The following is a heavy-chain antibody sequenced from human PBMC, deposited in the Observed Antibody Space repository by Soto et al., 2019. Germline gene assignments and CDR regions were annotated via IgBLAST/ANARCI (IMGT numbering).Heavy chain of an antibody. Sequence: GGSLRLSCAASGFTFSSYGMHWVRQAPGKGLEWVAVISYDGSNKYYADSVKGRFTISRDNSKNTLYLQMNSLRAEDTAVYYCAKDRYCSSTSCYGGVYYYYMDVWGKGTTVTVSS. V-gene: IGHV3-30*18. CDR2: ISYDGSNK. CDR1: GFTFSSYG. J-gene: IGHJ6*03. CDR3: AKDRYCSSTSCYGGVYYYYMDV. D-gene: IGHD2-2*01.